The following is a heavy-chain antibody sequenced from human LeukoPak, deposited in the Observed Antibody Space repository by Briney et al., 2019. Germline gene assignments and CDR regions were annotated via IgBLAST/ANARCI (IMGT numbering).Heavy chain of an antibody. J-gene: IGHJ4*02. Sequence: GESRKISCKVSGYSFTSYLIGGVRQMPGKGLDWMGISYPGDSDTRYSPSFQGQVTISADKSISTAYLQWSSLKASDTAMYYCARRPIYSSRPFDYWGQGTLVTVSS. CDR1: GYSFTSYL. V-gene: IGHV5-51*01. D-gene: IGHD6-13*01. CDR2: SYPGDSDT. CDR3: ARRPIYSSRPFDY.